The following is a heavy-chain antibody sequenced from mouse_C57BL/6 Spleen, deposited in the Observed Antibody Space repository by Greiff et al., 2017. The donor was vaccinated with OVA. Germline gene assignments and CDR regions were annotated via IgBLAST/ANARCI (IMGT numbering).Heavy chain of an antibody. D-gene: IGHD2-3*01. J-gene: IGHJ3*01. CDR2: LDPETGGT. CDR1: GYTFTDYE. CDR3: TRGGSYDGYPFAY. Sequence: QVQLQQSGAELVRPGASVTLSCKASGYTFTDYEMHWVKQTPVHGLEWIGALDPETGGTAYNQKFKGKAILTADKSSSTAYMELRSLTSEDSAVYYCTRGGSYDGYPFAYWGQGTLVTVSA. V-gene: IGHV1-15*01.